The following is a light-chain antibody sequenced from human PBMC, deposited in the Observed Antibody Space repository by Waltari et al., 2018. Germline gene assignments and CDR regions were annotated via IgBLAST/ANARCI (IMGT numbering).Light chain of an antibody. CDR2: WAS. CDR3: QQYFSVPET. J-gene: IGKJ2*01. V-gene: IGKV4-1*01. CDR1: QNLLFRSTNKNY. Sequence: DIVMTQSPDSLTVSLGERATTNCKSRQNLLFRSTNKNYLAWYQQKPGQPPKLLFDWASTRESGVPDRFSGSGSGTDFTLTISSLQAEDVAVYYCQQYFSVPETFGQGTKLEIK.